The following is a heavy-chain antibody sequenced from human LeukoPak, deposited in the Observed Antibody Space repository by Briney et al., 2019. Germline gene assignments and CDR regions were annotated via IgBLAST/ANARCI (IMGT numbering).Heavy chain of an antibody. J-gene: IGHJ4*02. D-gene: IGHD3-22*01. CDR3: AREKEYYDSSGYYPYLSFDY. CDR2: ISSSSSYI. V-gene: IGHV3-21*01. CDR1: GFTFSSYS. Sequence: GGSLRLSCAASGFTFSSYSMNWVRQAPGKGLEWVSSISSSSSYIYYADSVKGRFTISRDNATNSLYLQMNSLRAEDTAVYYCAREKEYYDSSGYYPYLSFDYWGQGTLVTVSS.